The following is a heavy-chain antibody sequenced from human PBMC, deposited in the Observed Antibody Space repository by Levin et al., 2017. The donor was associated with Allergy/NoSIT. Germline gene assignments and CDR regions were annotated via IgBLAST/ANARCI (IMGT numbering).Heavy chain of an antibody. CDR1: GGSISSGDYY. Sequence: SETLSLTCTVSGGSISSGDYYWSWIRQPPGKGLEWMGYIYNSGSTYYNPSLKSRVTISVDTSKNQFSLKLSSVTAADTAVYYCARSIVVVPAAYYFFDYWGQGTLVTVSS. D-gene: IGHD2-2*01. CDR3: ARSIVVVPAAYYFFDY. J-gene: IGHJ4*02. CDR2: IYNSGST. V-gene: IGHV4-30-4*01.